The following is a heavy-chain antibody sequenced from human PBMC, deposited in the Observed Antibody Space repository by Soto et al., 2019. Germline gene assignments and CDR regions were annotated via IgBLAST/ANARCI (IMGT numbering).Heavy chain of an antibody. D-gene: IGHD3-3*01. Sequence: QVQLVQSGAEVKKPGASVKDSCKASGYTFTSYDINWVRQATGQGREWMGWMHPNSGNTGYAQKIQGIVTMTRNTYISTAYMELSSLRSEDTAVYYYARGESFLEALTYVDCWGQGTLVTVSS. CDR2: MHPNSGNT. CDR3: ARGESFLEALTYVDC. CDR1: GYTFTSYD. V-gene: IGHV1-8*01. J-gene: IGHJ4*02.